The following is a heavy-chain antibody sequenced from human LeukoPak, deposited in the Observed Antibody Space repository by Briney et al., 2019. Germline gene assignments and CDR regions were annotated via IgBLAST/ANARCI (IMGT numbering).Heavy chain of an antibody. CDR1: GGSISSSDFN. D-gene: IGHD2-2*01. Sequence: SETLSLTCTVSGGSISSSDFNWGWIRQPPGKGLEWIGSIYYSGSTYYNPSLKSRVTISVDTSKNQFSLKLSSVTAADTAVYYCARHPGLTLTPIVVVPAATDYWGQGTLVTVSS. V-gene: IGHV4-39*01. CDR3: ARHPGLTLTPIVVVPAATDY. CDR2: IYYSGST. J-gene: IGHJ4*02.